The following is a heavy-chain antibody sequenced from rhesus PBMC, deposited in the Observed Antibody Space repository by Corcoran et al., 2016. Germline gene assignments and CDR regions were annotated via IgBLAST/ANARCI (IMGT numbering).Heavy chain of an antibody. J-gene: IGHJ6*01. D-gene: IGHD5-12*01. CDR1: GFTFSDYY. Sequence: EVRLVESGGGLVQPGGSLRLSCAASGFTFSDYYMSWVRQAPGKGPEWVGFNRKKANGGTEEYAASVKGRFTNSRDDSKSIASLQMNSLKTEDTAVYYCARDGDTATVLDSWGQGVVVTVSS. CDR3: ARDGDTATVLDS. CDR2: NRKKANGGTE. V-gene: IGHV3-116*02.